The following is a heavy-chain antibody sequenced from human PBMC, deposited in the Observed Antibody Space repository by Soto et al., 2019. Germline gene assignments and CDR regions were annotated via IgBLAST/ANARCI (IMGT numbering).Heavy chain of an antibody. V-gene: IGHV4-61*01. CDR2: IYYTGST. CDR3: ARDHHSYYDTSGYYPYFDF. Sequence: ASETLSLTCTVSGGSVNTAPYHWSWIRQSPRNGLEWIGNIYYTGSTNYNPSFESRVAISLDTSNNQFALRLTSLTAADTAVYFCARDHHSYYDTSGYYPYFDFWGQGTLVTVSS. D-gene: IGHD3-22*01. CDR1: GGSVNTAPYH. J-gene: IGHJ4*02.